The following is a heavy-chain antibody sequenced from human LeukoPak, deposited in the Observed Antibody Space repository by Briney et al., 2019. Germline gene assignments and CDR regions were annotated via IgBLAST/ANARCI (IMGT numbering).Heavy chain of an antibody. CDR2: TYYRSKWYN. CDR1: GDSVSNNSAA. V-gene: IGHV6-1*01. D-gene: IGHD2-2*02. CDR3: AREGEDCSSTSCYSGYLDY. Sequence: SQTLSLTCAISGDSVSNNSAAWNWIRQSPSRGLEWLGRTYYRSKWYNDYAVSVKSRITINPDTSKNQFSLQLNSVTPEDTAVYYCAREGEDCSSTSCYSGYLDYWGQGTLVTVSS. J-gene: IGHJ4*02.